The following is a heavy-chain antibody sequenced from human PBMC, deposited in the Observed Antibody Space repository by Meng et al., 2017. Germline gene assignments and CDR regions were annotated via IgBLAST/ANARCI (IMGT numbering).Heavy chain of an antibody. CDR1: GFTFSDYY. Sequence: GESLKISCAASGFTFSDYYMSWIRQAPGKGLEWVSYISSSGSTIYYADSVKGRFTISRDNAKNSLYLQMNSLKAEDTAVYYCARDLAYSYALGQGNWFDPWGQGTLVTVSS. D-gene: IGHD5-18*01. J-gene: IGHJ5*02. CDR2: ISSSGSTI. V-gene: IGHV3-11*01. CDR3: ARDLAYSYALGQGNWFDP.